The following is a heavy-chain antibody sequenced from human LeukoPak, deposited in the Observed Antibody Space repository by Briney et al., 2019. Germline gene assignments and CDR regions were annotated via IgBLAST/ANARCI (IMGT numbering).Heavy chain of an antibody. J-gene: IGHJ4*02. V-gene: IGHV3-23*01. CDR1: GFTFSSYA. CDR2: ISGSGGST. D-gene: IGHD3-10*01. Sequence: PGGSLRLSCAASGFTFSSYAMSWVRQAPGKGLEWVSAISGSGGSTYYADSVKGRFTVSRDSSKNTLYLQMNSLRAEDTAVYYCAKDPLIWFGGDPDYWGQGTLVTVSS. CDR3: AKDPLIWFGGDPDY.